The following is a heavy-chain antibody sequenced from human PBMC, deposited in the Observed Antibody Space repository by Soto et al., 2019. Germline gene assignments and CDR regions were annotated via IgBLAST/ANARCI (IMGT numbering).Heavy chain of an antibody. J-gene: IGHJ4*02. V-gene: IGHV3-30*18. Sequence: PGGSLRLSCAASGFTFSSYGMHWVRQAPGKGLEWVAVVSDDASNKYYADSVKGRFTISRDNSKNTLYLQMNSLRAEDTAVYYCAKEWVYDSSGWSFDYWGQGTLVTVSS. D-gene: IGHD3-22*01. CDR1: GFTFSSYG. CDR3: AKEWVYDSSGWSFDY. CDR2: VSDDASNK.